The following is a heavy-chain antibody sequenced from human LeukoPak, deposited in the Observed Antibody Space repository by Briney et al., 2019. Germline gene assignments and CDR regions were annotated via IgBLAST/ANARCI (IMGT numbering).Heavy chain of an antibody. CDR1: GFTFRSYA. D-gene: IGHD4-17*01. CDR2: ISGSGSAT. Sequence: PGGSQRISCAASGFTFRSYAMNWVRQAPGKGLEWVSAISGSGSATYYADSVKGRFTISRDNSKNTLYLQMNSLRAEDTAVYYCAKDQYGEAFDIWGPGTMDSVSS. V-gene: IGHV3-23*01. CDR3: AKDQYGEAFDI. J-gene: IGHJ3*02.